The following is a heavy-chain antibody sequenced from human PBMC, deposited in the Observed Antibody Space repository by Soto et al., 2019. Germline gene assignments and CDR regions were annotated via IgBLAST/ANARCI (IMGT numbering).Heavy chain of an antibody. J-gene: IGHJ6*02. V-gene: IGHV3-21*01. CDR3: ARAPTGTVNYYYYGMDV. D-gene: IGHD1-1*01. CDR2: ISSSSSYI. Sequence: EVQLVESGGGLVKPGGSLRLSCAASGFTFSSYSMNWVRQAPGKGLEWVSSISSSSSYIYYADSVKGRFTISRDNAKNSLYLQMNSLRAEDTAVYYCARAPTGTVNYYYYGMDVWGQGTTVTVPS. CDR1: GFTFSSYS.